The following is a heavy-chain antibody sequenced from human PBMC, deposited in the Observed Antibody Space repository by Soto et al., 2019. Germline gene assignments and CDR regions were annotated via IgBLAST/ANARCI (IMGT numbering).Heavy chain of an antibody. J-gene: IGHJ4*02. V-gene: IGHV3-7*01. D-gene: IGHD4-17*01. CDR1: GFTFSSHW. CDR3: ARHARTYGDYYFDY. Sequence: EVQLVESGGGSVQPGGSLRLSCATSGFTFSSHWMSWVRQAPGKGMEWVAYIKQEVSDKYYVDSVEGRFTISRDNAKNSLYLQMSPLRAEDTAVYYCARHARTYGDYYFDYWGKGTLVTVSS. CDR2: IKQEVSDK.